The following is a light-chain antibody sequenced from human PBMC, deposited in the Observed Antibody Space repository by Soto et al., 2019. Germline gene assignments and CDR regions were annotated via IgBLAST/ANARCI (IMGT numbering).Light chain of an antibody. V-gene: IGKV3-20*01. CDR3: QQYSSSPT. CDR2: GAS. J-gene: IGKJ1*01. CDR1: QSFISSY. Sequence: EIVLTQSPCTLSVSPGERATLSCRASQSFISSYLAWYHQKPGQAPSLIINGASSRATGTPDRFSGSGSGKDFTLTISRLAHEDSPVYYCQQYSSSPTFGQGTKVDI.